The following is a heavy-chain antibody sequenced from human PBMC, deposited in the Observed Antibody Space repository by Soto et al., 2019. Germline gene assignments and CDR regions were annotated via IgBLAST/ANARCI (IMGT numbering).Heavy chain of an antibody. V-gene: IGHV4-30-2*01. CDR2: VYHRGRT. CDR3: ARADYSDYGDALDI. CDR1: GGSITKTTYS. J-gene: IGHJ3*02. Sequence: QLQLQESGSGLVKPSQTLSLTCTVSGGSITKTTYSWNWIRQPPGKGLEWIGNVYHRGRTNYNPSLKSRVTISADTSRNEFSLRLDSVTAADTAMHYCARADYSDYGDALDIWGQGTMVTVSS. D-gene: IGHD4-17*01.